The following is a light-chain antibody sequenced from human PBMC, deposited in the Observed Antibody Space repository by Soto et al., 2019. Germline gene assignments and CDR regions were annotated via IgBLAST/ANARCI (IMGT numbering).Light chain of an antibody. CDR3: QHYNNWPPYT. J-gene: IGKJ2*01. CDR1: QSVSSN. V-gene: IGKV3-15*01. CDR2: GAS. Sequence: EIVMTQSPATLSVSPGERAILSCRASQSVSSNLAWYQQRLGQPPRLLIYGASTRATGIPARFSGSGSGTEFTLTISSLQSEDFAVYYCQHYNNWPPYTFGQGTKLEIK.